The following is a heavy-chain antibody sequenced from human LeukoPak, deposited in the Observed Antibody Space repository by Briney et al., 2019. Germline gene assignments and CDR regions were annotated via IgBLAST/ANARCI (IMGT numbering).Heavy chain of an antibody. Sequence: GGSLRLSCTASEFIFSNAWMSWVRQAPGKGLEWVSYISSSGSTIYYADSVKGRFTISRDNAKNSLYLQMNSLRAEDTAVYYCARDQGYCSSTSCYREVFDNWFDPWGQGTLVTVSS. V-gene: IGHV3-11*04. CDR3: ARDQGYCSSTSCYREVFDNWFDP. CDR1: EFIFSNAW. D-gene: IGHD2-2*02. CDR2: ISSSGSTI. J-gene: IGHJ5*02.